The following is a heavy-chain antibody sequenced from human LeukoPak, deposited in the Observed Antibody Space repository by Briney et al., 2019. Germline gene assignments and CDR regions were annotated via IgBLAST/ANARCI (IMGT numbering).Heavy chain of an antibody. V-gene: IGHV4-61*01. Sequence: SETLSLTCTVSGGSVSSGSYSWSWIRQPPGKGLEWIGNTYYSGSTSYSPSLKSRVTISIDTSKNQFSLKLSSVTAADTAVYYCARARGQWLDPTGYWGQGTLVTVSS. CDR1: GGSVSSGSYS. CDR2: TYYSGST. J-gene: IGHJ4*02. CDR3: ARARGQWLDPTGY. D-gene: IGHD6-19*01.